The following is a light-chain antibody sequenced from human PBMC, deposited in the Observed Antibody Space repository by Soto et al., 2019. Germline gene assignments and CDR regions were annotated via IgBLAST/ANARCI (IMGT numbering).Light chain of an antibody. Sequence: QSVLTQPASVSGSPGQSITISCTGTSSDVGDYDYVSWYQKHPGKAPKLMIYDVSNRPSGVSNRFSGSKSGNTASLTISGLQAEDEADYYCSSYTSSDTLVLFGGGTQLTVL. CDR1: SSDVGDYDY. CDR2: DVS. J-gene: IGLJ2*01. V-gene: IGLV2-14*03. CDR3: SSYTSSDTLVL.